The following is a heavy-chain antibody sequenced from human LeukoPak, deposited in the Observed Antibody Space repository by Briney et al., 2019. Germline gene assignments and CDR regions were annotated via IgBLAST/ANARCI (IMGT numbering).Heavy chain of an antibody. D-gene: IGHD3-10*01. Sequence: VXGGSFSGYYWXWIRQPPGKGLEXIGEINHSGSTNYNPSLKSRVTISVDTSKNQFSLKLSSVTAADTAVYYCARAPLTMVRGVIPYYFDYWGQGTLVTVSS. CDR3: ARAPLTMVRGVIPYYFDY. J-gene: IGHJ4*02. CDR1: GGSFSGYY. CDR2: INHSGST. V-gene: IGHV4-34*01.